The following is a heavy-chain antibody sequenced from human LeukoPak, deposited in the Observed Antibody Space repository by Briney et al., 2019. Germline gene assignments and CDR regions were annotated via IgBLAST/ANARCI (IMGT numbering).Heavy chain of an antibody. CDR3: GSCYPAFDI. Sequence: SETLSLTCTVSGGSISSSSYYWGWIRQPPGKGLELIGSIYYSGSTYYNPSLKSRVTISVDTSKNQFSLKLSSVTAADTAVYYCGSCYPAFDIWGQGTMVTVSS. CDR1: GGSISSSSYY. CDR2: IYYSGST. V-gene: IGHV4-39*01. D-gene: IGHD2-15*01. J-gene: IGHJ3*02.